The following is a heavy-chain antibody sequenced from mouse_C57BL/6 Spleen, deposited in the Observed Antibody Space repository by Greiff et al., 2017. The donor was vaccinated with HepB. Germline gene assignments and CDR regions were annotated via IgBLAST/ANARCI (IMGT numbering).Heavy chain of an antibody. CDR2: IDPSDSYT. CDR3: ARYYGSSPWFAY. J-gene: IGHJ3*01. D-gene: IGHD1-1*01. CDR1: GYTFTSYW. Sequence: QVQLQQSGAELVMPGASVKLSCKASGYTFTSYWMHWVQQRPGQGLEWIGEIDPSDSYTNYHPKFKGKSTLTVDKTSSTAYMQLSSLTSEDSEVYYCARYYGSSPWFAYWGQGTLVTVSA. V-gene: IGHV1-69*01.